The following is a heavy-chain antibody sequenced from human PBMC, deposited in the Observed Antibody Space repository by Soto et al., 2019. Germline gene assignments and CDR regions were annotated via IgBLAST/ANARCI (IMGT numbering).Heavy chain of an antibody. CDR1: GGTFSSYT. V-gene: IGHV1-69*08. D-gene: IGHD2-15*01. Sequence: QVQLVQSGAEVKKPGSSVKVSCKAPGGTFSSYTISWVRQAPGQGLEWMGRIIPILGIANYAQKFQGRVTITADKSTSTAYMELSSLRSEDTAVYYCARDTFGVVVAKNYYYYYMDVWGKGTTVTVSS. J-gene: IGHJ6*03. CDR2: IIPILGIA. CDR3: ARDTFGVVVAKNYYYYYMDV.